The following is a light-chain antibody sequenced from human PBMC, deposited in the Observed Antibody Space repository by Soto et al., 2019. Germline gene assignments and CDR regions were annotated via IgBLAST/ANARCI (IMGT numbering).Light chain of an antibody. CDR2: AFS. CDR3: QQSYSKPWT. CDR1: PARSNY. Sequence: DIRMTQSPSFLSASVGDRVSMXCRASPARSNYLNWYQQRRGQAPRLVIDAFSTLQSVGPSRITCSGSGTDFTRTISSLQPEDFAIYYGQQSYSKPWTFGQGTKVDIK. V-gene: IGKV1-39*01. J-gene: IGKJ1*01.